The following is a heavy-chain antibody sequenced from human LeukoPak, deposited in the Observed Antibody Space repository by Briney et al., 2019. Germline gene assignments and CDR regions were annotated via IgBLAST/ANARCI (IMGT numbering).Heavy chain of an antibody. CDR3: ALADYYDSSGYYYHRY. Sequence: PSETLSLTCTVSGGSISIGGYYWSWIRQHPGTGLEWIGFIYYSGSTYYNPSLKSRVTISVDTSKNQFSLKLSSVTAADTAVYYCALADYYDSSGYYYHRYWGQGTLVTVSS. J-gene: IGHJ4*02. CDR1: GGSISIGGYY. CDR2: IYYSGST. D-gene: IGHD3-22*01. V-gene: IGHV4-31*03.